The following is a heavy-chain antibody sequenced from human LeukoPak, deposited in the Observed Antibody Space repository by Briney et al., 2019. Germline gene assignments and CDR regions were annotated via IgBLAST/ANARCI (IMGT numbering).Heavy chain of an antibody. J-gene: IGHJ5*02. Sequence: GGSLRLSCAASGFTFSDYYMTWIRQAPGKGLEWVSHISGDGIHTNYADSVKGRFTISRDNAKNSLFLQVNSLRVEDTAVYYCARPLGPGSGWFGPWGQGTLVTVSS. D-gene: IGHD3-10*01. V-gene: IGHV3-11*06. CDR3: ARPLGPGSGWFGP. CDR2: ISGDGIHT. CDR1: GFTFSDYY.